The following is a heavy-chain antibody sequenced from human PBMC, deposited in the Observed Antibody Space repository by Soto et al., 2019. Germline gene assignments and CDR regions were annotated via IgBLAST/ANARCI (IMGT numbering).Heavy chain of an antibody. Sequence: QVQLVQPGTEVKKPGASVKVSCKASGYTFSNFGLSWVRQAPGQGLEWMGWISPSNGQTIYAQNFHGRVTMTTDTSTATAHMELRSLISDDTAVYYCARVIMIFGVANLGSYFDYWGQGTRVTVSA. D-gene: IGHD3-3*01. CDR1: GYTFSNFG. V-gene: IGHV1-18*01. CDR3: ARVIMIFGVANLGSYFDY. CDR2: ISPSNGQT. J-gene: IGHJ4*02.